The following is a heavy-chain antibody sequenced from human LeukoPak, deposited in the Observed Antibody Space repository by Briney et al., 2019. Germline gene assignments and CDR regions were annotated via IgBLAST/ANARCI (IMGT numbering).Heavy chain of an antibody. CDR3: ARRPSTYSSSWEYNWFDP. D-gene: IGHD6-13*01. CDR1: GGSFNGYY. Sequence: KPSETLSLTCGVSGGSFNGYYWSWIRQPPGKGLEWIGEINHSGNTNYNPSLKSRVTISVDTSKNQFSLKLSSVTAADTAVYYCARRPSTYSSSWEYNWFDPWGQGTLVTVSS. CDR2: INHSGNT. V-gene: IGHV4-34*01. J-gene: IGHJ5*02.